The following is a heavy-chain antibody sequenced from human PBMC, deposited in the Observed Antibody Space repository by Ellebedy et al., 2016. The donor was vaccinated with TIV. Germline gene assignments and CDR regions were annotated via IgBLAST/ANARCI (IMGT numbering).Heavy chain of an antibody. CDR2: IRYDGSNK. J-gene: IGHJ4*02. CDR3: AKYRGSTYYFDY. CDR1: GFTFGTYG. V-gene: IGHV3-30*02. D-gene: IGHD3-10*01. Sequence: PGGSLRLSCEASGFTFGTYGMHWVRQAPGKGLEGVAFIRYDGSNKYYADSVKGRFTISRDNSKNTLYMQMKSLRAEDTAVYYCAKYRGSTYYFDYWGQGTLVTVSS.